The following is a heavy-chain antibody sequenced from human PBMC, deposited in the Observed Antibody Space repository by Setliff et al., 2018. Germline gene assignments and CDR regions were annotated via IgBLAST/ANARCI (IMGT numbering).Heavy chain of an antibody. J-gene: IGHJ4*02. CDR1: GYTFISYG. CDR3: ARDFWAYCGGDCSVFDY. V-gene: IGHV1-18*01. CDR2: ISAYNGNT. Sequence: VASVKVSCKASGYTFISYGISWVRQAPGQGLEWMGWISAYNGNTNYAQKLQGRVTMTTDTSTSTAYMELRSLRSDDTAVYYCARDFWAYCGGDCSVFDYWGQGTLVTVSS. D-gene: IGHD2-21*02.